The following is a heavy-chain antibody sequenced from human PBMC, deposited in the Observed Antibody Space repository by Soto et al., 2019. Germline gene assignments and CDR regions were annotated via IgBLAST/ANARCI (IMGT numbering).Heavy chain of an antibody. CDR3: ARELDYYGSGVIDY. V-gene: IGHV3-48*01. Sequence: GGSLRLSCAASGFTFSSYSMNWVRQAPGKGLEWVSYISSSSSTIYYADSVKGRFTISRDNAKNSLYLQMNSLRAEDTAVYYCARELDYYGSGVIDYWGQGTLVTVSS. J-gene: IGHJ4*02. D-gene: IGHD3-10*01. CDR1: GFTFSSYS. CDR2: ISSSSSTI.